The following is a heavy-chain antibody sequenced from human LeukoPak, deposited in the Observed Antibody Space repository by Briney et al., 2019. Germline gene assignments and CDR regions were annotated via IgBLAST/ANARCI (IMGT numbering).Heavy chain of an antibody. CDR3: AKDRLYCSSTSCPGDYYYGMDV. Sequence: GGSLRLSCAASGFTFSSCAMSWVRQAPGKGLEWVSAISGSGGSTYYADSVKGRFTISRDNSKNTLYLQMNSLRAEDTAVYYCAKDRLYCSSTSCPGDYYYGMDVWGQGTTVTVSS. CDR2: ISGSGGST. V-gene: IGHV3-23*01. D-gene: IGHD2-2*01. CDR1: GFTFSSCA. J-gene: IGHJ6*02.